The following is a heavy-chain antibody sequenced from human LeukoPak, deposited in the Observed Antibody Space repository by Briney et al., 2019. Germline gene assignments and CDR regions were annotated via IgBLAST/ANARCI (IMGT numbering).Heavy chain of an antibody. CDR1: DGSFSGYY. Sequence: PSETLSLTCAVYDGSFSGYYWSWIRQPPGKGLEWIGEINHSGSTNYNPSLKSRVTISVDTSKNQFSLKLSSVTAADTAVYYCARDYDFWSGIFDYWGQGTLVTVSS. J-gene: IGHJ4*02. CDR2: INHSGST. V-gene: IGHV4-34*01. D-gene: IGHD3-3*01. CDR3: ARDYDFWSGIFDY.